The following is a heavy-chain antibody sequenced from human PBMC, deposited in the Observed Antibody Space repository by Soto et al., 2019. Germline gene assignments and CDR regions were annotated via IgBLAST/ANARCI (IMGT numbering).Heavy chain of an antibody. Sequence: QAQLVQSGAEVKKPGASVKVSCEASGYTFTSYYMHWVRQAPGQGLEWMGWINPNSGDTKYAQKFRGRVTMTRDTSITIAYMEVKMLTSDDTAVYYCARQLAYCGGDCFTEPVDYWGQGTLVTVSS. J-gene: IGHJ4*02. V-gene: IGHV1-2*02. CDR1: GYTFTSYY. D-gene: IGHD2-21*02. CDR3: ARQLAYCGGDCFTEPVDY. CDR2: INPNSGDT.